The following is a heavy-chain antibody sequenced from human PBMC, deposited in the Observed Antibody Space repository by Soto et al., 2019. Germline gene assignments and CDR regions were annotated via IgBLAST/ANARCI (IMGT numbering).Heavy chain of an antibody. CDR1: GYTFTSYA. CDR3: ASLGFDYDRSGYPQKTYYNGRDV. D-gene: IGHD3-22*01. V-gene: IGHV1-3*01. Sequence: ASVKVSCKASGYTFTSYAMHWVRQAPGQRLEWMGWINAGNGNTKYSQKFQGRVTITRDTSASTAYMELSSLRSEDTAVYYCASLGFDYDRSGYPQKTYYNGRDVGAKGPRAPVPS. CDR2: INAGNGNT. J-gene: IGHJ6*04.